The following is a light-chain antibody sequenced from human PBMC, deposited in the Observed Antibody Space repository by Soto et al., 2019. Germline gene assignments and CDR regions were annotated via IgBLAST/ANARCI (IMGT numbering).Light chain of an antibody. J-gene: IGKJ4*02. CDR3: QQRINWPLT. CDR1: QSVTTF. CDR2: DAS. Sequence: EIVLTQSPAILSLSPGERATLSCRASQSVTTFLAWYQQKPGQAPRLLIYDASDRATGIPARFSGSGSGTDFTLTLSNLEPEDFAVYYCQQRINWPLTFGGGTKVEIK. V-gene: IGKV3-11*01.